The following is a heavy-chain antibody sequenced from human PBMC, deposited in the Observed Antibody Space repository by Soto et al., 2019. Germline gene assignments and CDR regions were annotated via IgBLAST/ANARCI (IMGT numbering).Heavy chain of an antibody. V-gene: IGHV3-23*01. Sequence: EVQLLESGGGLVQPGGSLRLSCAASGFAFNNYVMSWVRQAPGKGLEWVSTIAGSFGTTAYADSVKGRFTISRDNSQNTLYLQMNSLRAEDTAIYYCDKDPQYRMYYFQQWGQGTPVTVSS. D-gene: IGHD6-6*01. CDR1: GFAFNNYV. CDR2: IAGSFGTT. J-gene: IGHJ4*02. CDR3: DKDPQYRMYYFQQ.